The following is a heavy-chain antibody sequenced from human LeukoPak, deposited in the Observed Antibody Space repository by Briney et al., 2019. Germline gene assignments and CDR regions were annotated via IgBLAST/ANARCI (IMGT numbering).Heavy chain of an antibody. Sequence: ASVKVSCKASGGTFSSYAISWVRQAPGQGLEWMGWINPNSGGTNYAQKFQGRVTMTRDTSISTAYMELSRLRSDDTAVYYCARDDWDSYGYYLGYYYYYYGMDVWGQGTTVTVSS. V-gene: IGHV1-2*02. CDR2: INPNSGGT. CDR1: GGTFSSYA. J-gene: IGHJ6*02. D-gene: IGHD5-18*01. CDR3: ARDDWDSYGYYLGYYYYYYGMDV.